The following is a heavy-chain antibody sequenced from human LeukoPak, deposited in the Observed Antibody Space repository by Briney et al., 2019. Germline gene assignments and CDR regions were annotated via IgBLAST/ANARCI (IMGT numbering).Heavy chain of an antibody. CDR3: ARVVHGSNYLDF. CDR2: ISGYNDNP. CDR1: GYTFSTYG. D-gene: IGHD6-6*01. V-gene: IGHV1-18*01. J-gene: IGHJ4*02. Sequence: SVKVSCKASGYTFSTYGITWVRQAPGQGLEGVGWISGYNDNPYYAQKFQGRVTMATDTSTSTAYMDLRSLRSDDTAVYYCARVVHGSNYLDFWGQGTLVTVSS.